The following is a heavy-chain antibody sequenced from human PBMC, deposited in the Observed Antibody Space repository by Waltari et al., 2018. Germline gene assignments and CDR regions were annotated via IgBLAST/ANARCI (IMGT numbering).Heavy chain of an antibody. D-gene: IGHD3-22*01. CDR3: TTATYYFESGGYFIDY. J-gene: IGHJ4*02. V-gene: IGHV1-24*01. CDR1: GYTLTELS. Sequence: QVQLVQSGAEVKKPGASVKVSCRVSGYTLTELSVHWVRQAPGKGLEWMGGYDPEDAEMIYAKKFRGRVTMTEDTSRDTVYMEMSSLRSDDTAVYYCTTATYYFESGGYFIDYWGQGSLVTVSS. CDR2: YDPEDAEM.